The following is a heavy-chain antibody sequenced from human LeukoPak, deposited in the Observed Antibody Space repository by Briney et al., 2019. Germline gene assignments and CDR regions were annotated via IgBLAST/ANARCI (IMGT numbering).Heavy chain of an antibody. J-gene: IGHJ4*02. V-gene: IGHV3-74*01. CDR1: GFTFSSYW. Sequence: GGSLRLSCAASGFTFSSYWMHWVRHSPGKGLVWVSRINSDGSTTSYADSVKGRFTISRNNAKNTLYLQMNSLRAEDTAVYYCARRADYGVNSYDYWGQGTLVTVS. CDR3: ARRADYGVNSYDY. CDR2: INSDGSTT. D-gene: IGHD4-17*01.